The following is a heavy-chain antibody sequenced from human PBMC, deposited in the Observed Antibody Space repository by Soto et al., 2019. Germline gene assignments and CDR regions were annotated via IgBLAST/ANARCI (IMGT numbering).Heavy chain of an antibody. CDR1: GFSLGPYG. D-gene: IGHD1-1*01. CDR2: FSGGSGAI. J-gene: IGHJ4*02. CDR3: SRWNGFGDS. Sequence: QLLQSGGGLVQPGGSLRLSCAVSGFSLGPYGVTWVRQTPEKGLEWVTGFSGGSGAIFYADYLRGRFTISRDSSTAYLQMNNLRPEDTAVYFCSRWNGFGDSWGQGSRVTVSS. V-gene: IGHV3-23*01.